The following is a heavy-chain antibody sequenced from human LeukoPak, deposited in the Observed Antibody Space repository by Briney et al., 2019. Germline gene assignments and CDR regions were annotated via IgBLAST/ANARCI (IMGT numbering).Heavy chain of an antibody. CDR2: LDPEDGET. CDR3: ATVAGTTWDENWFDP. Sequence: EASVKVSCKVSGHTLSEISIHWVRQAPGKGLEWMGGLDPEDGETLYAQKFQGRVTMTEDTSTDTAYMELSSLRSDDTAVYYCATVAGTTWDENWFDPWGQGTLVTVSS. D-gene: IGHD1-7*01. J-gene: IGHJ5*02. V-gene: IGHV1-24*01. CDR1: GHTLSEIS.